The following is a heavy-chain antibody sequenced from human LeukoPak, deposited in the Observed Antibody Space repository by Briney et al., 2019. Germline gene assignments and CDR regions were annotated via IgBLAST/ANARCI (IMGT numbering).Heavy chain of an antibody. D-gene: IGHD1-26*01. Sequence: TGGSLRLSCTASGLTLSNYWMIWVRQAPGKGLQWVAKIKQDGSEKYYVDSVKGRFTISRGNAENSLYLQMNSLRVEDTAVYYCAARSSGNPYFWGQGTLVTVSS. V-gene: IGHV3-7*03. CDR1: GLTLSNYW. CDR3: AARSSGNPYF. J-gene: IGHJ4*02. CDR2: IKQDGSEK.